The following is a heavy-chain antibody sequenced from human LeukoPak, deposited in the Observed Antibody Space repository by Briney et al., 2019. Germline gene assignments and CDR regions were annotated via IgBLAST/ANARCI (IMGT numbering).Heavy chain of an antibody. D-gene: IGHD3-10*01. J-gene: IGHJ4*02. CDR1: GFTFSSYG. CDR2: IPYDGSNK. V-gene: IGHV3-30*18. Sequence: GGSLRLSCAASGFTFSSYGMHWARQAPGKGLEWVAVIPYDGSNKYYADSVKGRFTISRDNSKNTLYLQMNSLRAEDTAVYYCAKDMMVRGVYYFDYWGQGTLVTVSS. CDR3: AKDMMVRGVYYFDY.